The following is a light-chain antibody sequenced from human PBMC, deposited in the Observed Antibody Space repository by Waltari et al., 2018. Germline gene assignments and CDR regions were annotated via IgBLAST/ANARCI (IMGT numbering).Light chain of an antibody. J-gene: IGKJ5*01. CDR1: QSVSTN. V-gene: IGKV3-15*01. Sequence: ETVMTQSPATLSVSPGERATLSCRASQSVSTNLAWYQQKPGQAPRLLIYAASTRATGVPDRFSGTGSGTEFTLTIDSLQSEDFAIYYCQQYSNWPPITFGQGTRLEIK. CDR3: QQYSNWPPIT. CDR2: AAS.